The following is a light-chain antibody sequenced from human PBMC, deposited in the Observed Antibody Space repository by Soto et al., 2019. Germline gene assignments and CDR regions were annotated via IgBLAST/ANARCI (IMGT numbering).Light chain of an antibody. J-gene: IGKJ1*01. CDR2: WAS. V-gene: IGKV4-1*01. Sequence: DIVMTQSPDSLAVSLGDRATINCKSSHSVFASHNNKNFLAWYQQRPGQPPKLLIYWASTREVGVPDRFSGSGSGTDFTLTISGLQAEDVAVYYCHQYHSAPPAFGQGNKVEIK. CDR1: HSVFASHNNKNF. CDR3: HQYHSAPPA.